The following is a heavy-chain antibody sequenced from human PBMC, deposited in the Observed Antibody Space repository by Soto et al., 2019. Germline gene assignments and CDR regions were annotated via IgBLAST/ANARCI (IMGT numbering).Heavy chain of an antibody. CDR3: ARDPHGSGVTHPPYADY. D-gene: IGHD2-15*01. Sequence: QVQLVQSGAEVKKPGASVKVSCKASGYTFTSYGISWVRQAPGQGLEWMGWISAYNGNTNYAQNLQGRVTMTTDTSTSTAYMELRCLRSDDTAVYYCARDPHGSGVTHPPYADYWGQGTLVTVSS. CDR1: GYTFTSYG. V-gene: IGHV1-18*01. CDR2: ISAYNGNT. J-gene: IGHJ4*02.